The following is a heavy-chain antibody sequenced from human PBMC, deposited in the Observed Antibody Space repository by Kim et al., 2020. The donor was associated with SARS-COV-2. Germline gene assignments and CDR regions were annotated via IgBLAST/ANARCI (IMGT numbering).Heavy chain of an antibody. D-gene: IGHD4-17*01. Sequence: ASVKVSCKASGYTFTSYGISWVRQAPGQGLEWMGWISAYNGDTNYAQKLQGRVTMTTDTSTSTAYMELRSLRSDDTAVYYCARVPTQSQGNLVTTVYYYYGMDVWGQGTTVTVSS. CDR2: ISAYNGDT. CDR1: GYTFTSYG. J-gene: IGHJ6*02. CDR3: ARVPTQSQGNLVTTVYYYYGMDV. V-gene: IGHV1-18*01.